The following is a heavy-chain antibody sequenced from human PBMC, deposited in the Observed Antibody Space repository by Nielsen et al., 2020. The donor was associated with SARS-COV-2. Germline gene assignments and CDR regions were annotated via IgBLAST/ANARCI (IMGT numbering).Heavy chain of an antibody. D-gene: IGHD3-3*01. V-gene: IGHV4-59*12. CDR2: IYYSGST. CDR3: ARERVGGITIFGVVTRYGMDV. J-gene: IGHJ6*02. Sequence: SETLSLTCTVSGGSISSYYWSWIRRPPGKGLEWIGYIYYSGSTNYNPSLKSRVTISVDTSKNQFSLKLSSVTAADTALYYCARERVGGITIFGVVTRYGMDVWGQGTTVTVSS. CDR1: GGSISSYY.